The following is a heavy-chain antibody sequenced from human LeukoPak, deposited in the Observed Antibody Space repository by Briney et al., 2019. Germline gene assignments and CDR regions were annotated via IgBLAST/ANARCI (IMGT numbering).Heavy chain of an antibody. CDR1: GFTFTSYV. CDR3: AKTSWYCSGGSCSNWFDP. J-gene: IGHJ5*02. Sequence: GRSLRLSCAASGFTFTSYVLSWVGPAPGKGLDWVSGFSGSGGSTNYADSVKGRFTISRDNSKNTLYLQMNSLRAEDTALYYCAKTSWYCSGGSCSNWFDPWGQGTLVTVSS. D-gene: IGHD2-15*01. V-gene: IGHV3-23*01. CDR2: FSGSGGST.